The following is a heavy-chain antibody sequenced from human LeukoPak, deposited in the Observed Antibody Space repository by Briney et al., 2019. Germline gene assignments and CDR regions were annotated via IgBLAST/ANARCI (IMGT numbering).Heavy chain of an antibody. D-gene: IGHD1-7*01. J-gene: IGHJ4*02. Sequence: ASVKVSCKASGYTFTSYDINWLRQATGQGREWMGWMNPNSGNTGYAQKFQGRVTMTRNTSISTAYMELSSLRSEDKAVYYCARGHPTELIGLDYWGQGTLVTVSS. CDR1: GYTFTSYD. CDR2: MNPNSGNT. CDR3: ARGHPTELIGLDY. V-gene: IGHV1-8*02.